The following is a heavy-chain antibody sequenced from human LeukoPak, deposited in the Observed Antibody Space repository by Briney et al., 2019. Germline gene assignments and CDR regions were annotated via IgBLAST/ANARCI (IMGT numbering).Heavy chain of an antibody. CDR2: INHSGST. J-gene: IGHJ6*04. CDR3: ARVTLVRGVIWDTYGMDV. V-gene: IGHV4-34*01. CDR1: GGSFSGYY. D-gene: IGHD3-10*01. Sequence: PSETLSLTCAVYGGSFSGYYWSWIRQPPGKGLEWIGEINHSGSTNYNPSLKSRVTISVDTSKNQFSLKLSSVTAADTAVYYCARVTLVRGVIWDTYGMDVWGKGTTVTVSS.